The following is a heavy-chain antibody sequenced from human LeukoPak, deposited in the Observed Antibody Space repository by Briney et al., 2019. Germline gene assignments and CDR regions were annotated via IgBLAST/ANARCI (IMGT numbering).Heavy chain of an antibody. J-gene: IGHJ4*02. CDR1: GFTFSSYA. Sequence: GGSLRLSCAASGFTFSSYAMSWVRLAPGKGLEWVPAISGSGGSTYYADSVKGRFTISRDNSKNTLYLQMNSLRAEDTAVYYCAKVLVYYYDSSGYGDYWGQGTLVTVSS. CDR2: ISGSGGST. CDR3: AKVLVYYYDSSGYGDY. V-gene: IGHV3-23*01. D-gene: IGHD3-22*01.